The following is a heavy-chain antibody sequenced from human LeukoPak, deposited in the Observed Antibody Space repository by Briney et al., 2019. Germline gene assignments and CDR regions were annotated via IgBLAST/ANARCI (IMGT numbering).Heavy chain of an antibody. CDR3: ARGPPRGKYYYMDV. D-gene: IGHD1-1*01. CDR1: VFTFSSFD. Sequence: GGSLRLSFAASVFTFSSFDMHWVRPPTGQGLEWVSTIGTASDTYYPGSVEGRFTLSRDNANNSLYLQMNSLIAGDTAVYYCARGPPRGKYYYMDVWGKGTTVTVSS. CDR2: IGTASDT. J-gene: IGHJ6*03. V-gene: IGHV3-13*01.